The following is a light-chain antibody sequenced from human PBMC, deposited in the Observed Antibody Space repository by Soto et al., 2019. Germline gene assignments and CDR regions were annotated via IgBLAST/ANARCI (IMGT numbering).Light chain of an antibody. Sequence: ALPMTQSPSSLSASVGDRVTITCRASQDIRTELGWYQQKPGKAPKLLNYGATTLQSGVPSRFSGSGSCTDFTLAISGLQPEDFATYYCLQDYNYPRTFGQGTNVEVK. J-gene: IGKJ1*01. CDR1: QDIRTE. CDR3: LQDYNYPRT. V-gene: IGKV1-6*01. CDR2: GAT.